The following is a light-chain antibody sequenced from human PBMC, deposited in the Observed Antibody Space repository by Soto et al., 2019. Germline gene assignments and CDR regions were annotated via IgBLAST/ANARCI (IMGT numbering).Light chain of an antibody. CDR1: QGFRND. J-gene: IGKJ2*01. CDR3: LQDYNYPYT. CDR2: DAS. Sequence: AIEMTQSPSSLSASVGDRVTITCRASQGFRNDLAWYQQKPGKTPKLLIYDASSLQTGVPSRFSGSISGTDFRLTISSLQPEDFATYYCLQDYNYPYTFGQGTKLEIK. V-gene: IGKV1-6*01.